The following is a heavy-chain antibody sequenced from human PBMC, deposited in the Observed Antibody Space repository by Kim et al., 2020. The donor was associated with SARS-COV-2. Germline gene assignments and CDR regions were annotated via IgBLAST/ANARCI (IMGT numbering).Heavy chain of an antibody. V-gene: IGHV4-34*01. J-gene: IGHJ5*02. D-gene: IGHD3-10*01. CDR1: GGSFSGYY. Sequence: SETLSLTCAVYGGSFSGYYWSWIRQPPGKGLEWIGEINHSGSTNYNPSLKSRVTISVDTSKNQFSLKLSSVTAADTAVYYCARGGGFRWFGDPLAWFDPWGQGTLVTVSS. CDR2: INHSGST. CDR3: ARGGGFRWFGDPLAWFDP.